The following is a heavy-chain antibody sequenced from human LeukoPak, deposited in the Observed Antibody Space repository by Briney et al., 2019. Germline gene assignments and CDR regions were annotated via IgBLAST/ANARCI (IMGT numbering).Heavy chain of an antibody. V-gene: IGHV1-69*04. J-gene: IGHJ4*02. Sequence: ASVKVSCKASGGTFSSYAISWVRQAPGQGLEWMGRIIPILGIANYAQKFQGRVTITADKSTSTAYMELSSLRFEDTAVYYCARRGGYDSLDYWGQGTLVTVSS. D-gene: IGHD5-12*01. CDR1: GGTFSSYA. CDR2: IIPILGIA. CDR3: ARRGGYDSLDY.